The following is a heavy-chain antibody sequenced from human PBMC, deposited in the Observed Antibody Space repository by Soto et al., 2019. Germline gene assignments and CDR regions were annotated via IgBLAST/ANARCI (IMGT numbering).Heavy chain of an antibody. Sequence: EVQLVESGGGLVQPGRSLRLSCAASGFTFDDYAMHWVRQAPGKGLEWVSGISWNSGSIGYAESVKGRFTISRDNAKNSLYLQMNSLRAEDTALYYCATLVGCSSTSCSSPELDFEYWGQGTLVTVSS. J-gene: IGHJ4*02. CDR1: GFTFDDYA. CDR2: ISWNSGSI. D-gene: IGHD2-2*01. V-gene: IGHV3-9*01. CDR3: ATLVGCSSTSCSSPELDFEY.